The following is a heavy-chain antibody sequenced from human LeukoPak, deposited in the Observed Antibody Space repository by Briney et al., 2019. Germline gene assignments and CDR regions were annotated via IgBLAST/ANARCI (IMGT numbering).Heavy chain of an antibody. D-gene: IGHD5-18*01. CDR2: IYTSGST. V-gene: IGHV4-4*09. CDR1: GGSISSYY. J-gene: IGHJ6*02. CDR3: ARHSDSTIWYFDYAMDV. Sequence: SETLSLTCTVSGGSISSYYWSWIRQPPGKGLEWIGYIYTSGSTNYNPSLKSRVTISVDTSKNQFSLKLRSVTATDTAVYYCARHSDSTIWYFDYAMDVWGQGTTVTVSS.